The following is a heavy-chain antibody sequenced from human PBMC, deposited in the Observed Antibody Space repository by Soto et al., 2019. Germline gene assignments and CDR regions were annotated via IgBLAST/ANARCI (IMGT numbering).Heavy chain of an antibody. Sequence: QVQLVQSGDEVKKPGASVKVSCKASGYIFVNYGIAWVRQAPGQGLEWMGWISPYTGNTHSATKVQCLPTMTTGTSTSTAYMDLVSLTSNDTAVYYCVMVDNYVTPTPQDVWGQGTKVTVSS. CDR2: ISPYTGNT. D-gene: IGHD3-16*01. CDR1: GYIFVNYG. J-gene: IGHJ6*02. V-gene: IGHV1-18*01. CDR3: VMVDNYVTPTPQDV.